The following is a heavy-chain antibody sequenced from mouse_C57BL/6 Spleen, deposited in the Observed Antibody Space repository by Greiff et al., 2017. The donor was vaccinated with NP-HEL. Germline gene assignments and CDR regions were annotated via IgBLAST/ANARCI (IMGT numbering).Heavy chain of an antibody. D-gene: IGHD1-2*01. CDR1: GYTFTDYE. CDR3: TRREELTTALDY. J-gene: IGHJ2*01. Sequence: VQLQQSGAELVRPGASVTLSCKASGYTFTDYEMHWVKQTPVHGLEWIGAIDPETGGTAYNQKFKGKAILTADKSSSTAYMELRSLTSEDSAVYYCTRREELTTALDYWGQGTTLTVSS. V-gene: IGHV1-15*01. CDR2: IDPETGGT.